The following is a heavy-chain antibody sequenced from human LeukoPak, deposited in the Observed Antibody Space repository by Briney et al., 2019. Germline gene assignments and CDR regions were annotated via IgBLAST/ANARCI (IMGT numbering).Heavy chain of an antibody. V-gene: IGHV3-48*03. CDR2: ISNTDSTI. J-gene: IGHJ4*02. CDR1: GFIFSSYE. D-gene: IGHD2/OR15-2a*01. CDR3: ARDGGLSNNVCFLDY. Sequence: GGSLRLSCAGSGFIFSSYEMNWVRQAPGKGLEWVSYISNTDSTIYYADSVKGRFTISRDNAKNSLYLQMDSLRVEDTAVYYCARDGGLSNNVCFLDYWGRGTLVTVSS.